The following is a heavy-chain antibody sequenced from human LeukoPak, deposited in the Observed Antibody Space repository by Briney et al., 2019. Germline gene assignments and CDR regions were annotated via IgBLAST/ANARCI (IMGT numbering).Heavy chain of an antibody. CDR1: GFTFNSYA. CDR2: IYYSGST. J-gene: IGHJ3*02. V-gene: IGHV4-59*08. CDR3: ARVGPRVGRWLPQGVAAFDI. D-gene: IGHD5-24*01. Sequence: KSGGSLRLSCAASGFTFNSYAMYWIRQPPGKGLEWIGYIYYSGSTNYNPSLKSRVTISVDTSKNQFSLKLSSVTAADTAVYYCARVGPRVGRWLPQGVAAFDIWGQGTMVTVSS.